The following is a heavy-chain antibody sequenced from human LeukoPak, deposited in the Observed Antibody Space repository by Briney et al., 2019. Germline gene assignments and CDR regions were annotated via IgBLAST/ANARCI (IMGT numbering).Heavy chain of an antibody. D-gene: IGHD3-22*01. CDR3: ARGRGYYYDRRVYHY. V-gene: IGHV4-34*01. J-gene: IGHJ4*02. CDR1: GGSFSGYY. Sequence: PSETLSLTCAVYGGSFSGYYWSWIRQPPGKGLEWIGEINHSGSTNYNPSLKSRVTISVDTSENQFSLKLSSVTAADTAVYYCARGRGYYYDRRVYHYWGQGTLVTVSS. CDR2: INHSGST.